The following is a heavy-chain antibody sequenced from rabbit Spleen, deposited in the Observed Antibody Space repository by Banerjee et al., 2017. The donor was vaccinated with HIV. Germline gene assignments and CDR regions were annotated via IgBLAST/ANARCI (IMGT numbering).Heavy chain of an antibody. V-gene: IGHV1S47*01. J-gene: IGHJ4*01. Sequence: QEQLVESGGGLVQPEGSLTLTCKASGFDFGSNAMSWVRQAPGKGPEWIACIVNGDGSTYYASWVNGRFTISRSTSLATVTLQVTSLTAADTATYFCAREGGIVVAGDFDLWGPGTLVTVS. CDR2: IVNGDGST. CDR1: GFDFGSNA. D-gene: IGHD4-1*01. CDR3: AREGGIVVAGDFDL.